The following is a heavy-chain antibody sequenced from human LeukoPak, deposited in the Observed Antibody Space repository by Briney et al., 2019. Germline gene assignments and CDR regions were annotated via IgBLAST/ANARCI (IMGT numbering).Heavy chain of an antibody. CDR1: GFTFDDYA. J-gene: IGHJ4*02. Sequence: PGRSLRLSCAASGFTFDDYAMHWVRQAPGKGLEWVSGIIWNSGSIGYADSVKGRFTISRDNSKNTLYLQMNSLRAEDTAVYYCAKEELGGYYPSCFDYWGQGTLVTVSS. V-gene: IGHV3-9*01. CDR2: IIWNSGSI. D-gene: IGHD3-22*01. CDR3: AKEELGGYYPSCFDY.